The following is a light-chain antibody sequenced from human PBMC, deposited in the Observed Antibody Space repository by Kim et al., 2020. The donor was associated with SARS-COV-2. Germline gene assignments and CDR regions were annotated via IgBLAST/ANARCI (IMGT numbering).Light chain of an antibody. CDR2: QDT. CDR3: NSRDKNKNVL. V-gene: IGLV3-1*01. Sequence: SYELTQPPSVSMSPGQTASITCSGDKLGDKYVCWYQQKPGQSPVLVIYQDTKRPSGIPDRFSGSSSGNTASLTITGTQAGDEADYYCNSRDKNKNVLFGGGTQLTVL. CDR1: KLGDKY. J-gene: IGLJ2*01.